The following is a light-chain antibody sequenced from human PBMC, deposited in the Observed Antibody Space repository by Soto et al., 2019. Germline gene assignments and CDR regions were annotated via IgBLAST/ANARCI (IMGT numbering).Light chain of an antibody. CDR2: EVS. V-gene: IGLV2-8*01. CDR3: SSYAGTKNVV. Sequence: QSALTQPPSASGSPGQSVTISCTGTSSDVGGYNYVYWYQHHPGKAPKLMIFEVSKRPSGVPDRFSGSKSGNTASLTVSGLQAEDEADYYCSSYAGTKNVVFGGGTKLTVL. J-gene: IGLJ2*01. CDR1: SSDVGGYNY.